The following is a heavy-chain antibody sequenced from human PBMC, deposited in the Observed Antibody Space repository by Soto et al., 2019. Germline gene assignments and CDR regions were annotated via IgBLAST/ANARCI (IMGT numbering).Heavy chain of an antibody. V-gene: IGHV1-8*01. D-gene: IGHD3-3*01. J-gene: IGHJ6*02. Sequence: ASVKVSCKASGYTFTSYDINWVRQATGQGLEWMGWMNPNSGNTGYAQKFQGRVTMTRNTSISTAYMELSSLRSEDTAVYYCARGVFGVAIIAYYYHGMDVWGQGTTVTVSS. CDR1: GYTFTSYD. CDR3: ARGVFGVAIIAYYYHGMDV. CDR2: MNPNSGNT.